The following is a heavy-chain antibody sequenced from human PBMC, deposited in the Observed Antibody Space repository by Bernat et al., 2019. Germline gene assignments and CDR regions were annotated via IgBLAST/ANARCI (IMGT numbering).Heavy chain of an antibody. CDR1: GASINSYW. Sequence: QVQLQESGPGLVKPSETLSLTCDVSGASINSYWWSWVRQPPGKGLEWIGEIEHGWATNYNPSLKSRVTISVDKSKNQFSLKLSSVTDADTALYCCARNGAYCIEVWGQGTTVTVS. CDR3: ARNGAYCIEV. J-gene: IGHJ6*02. CDR2: IEHGWAT. D-gene: IGHD2-21*01. V-gene: IGHV4-4*01.